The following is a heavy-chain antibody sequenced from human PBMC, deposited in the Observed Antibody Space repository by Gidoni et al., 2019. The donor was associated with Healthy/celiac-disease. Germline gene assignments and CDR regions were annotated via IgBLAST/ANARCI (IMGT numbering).Heavy chain of an antibody. V-gene: IGHV4-30-2*01. Sequence: QLQLQESGSGLVKPSQTLSLTCAVSGGSISSGGYSWRWIRQPPGKGLEWIGYIYHSGSTYYNPSLKSRVTISVDRSKNQFSLKLSSVTAADTAVYYCARSLGVVPHFWFDPWGQGTLVTVSS. CDR3: ARSLGVVPHFWFDP. D-gene: IGHD3-3*01. CDR1: GGSISSGGYS. J-gene: IGHJ5*02. CDR2: IYHSGST.